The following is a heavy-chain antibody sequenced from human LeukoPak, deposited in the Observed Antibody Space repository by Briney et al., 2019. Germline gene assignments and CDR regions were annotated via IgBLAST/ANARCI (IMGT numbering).Heavy chain of an antibody. CDR1: GGSISSYY. V-gene: IGHV4-59*01. CDR2: IYYSGST. CDR3: ARMTAMVRGVIDHFDY. J-gene: IGHJ4*02. Sequence: SETLSLTCTVSGGSISSYYWSWIRQPPGKGLEWIGYIYYSGSTNYNPSLKSRVTISVDTSKNQFSLKLSSVTAADTAVYYCARMTAMVRGVIDHFDYWGQGTLVTVSS. D-gene: IGHD3-10*01.